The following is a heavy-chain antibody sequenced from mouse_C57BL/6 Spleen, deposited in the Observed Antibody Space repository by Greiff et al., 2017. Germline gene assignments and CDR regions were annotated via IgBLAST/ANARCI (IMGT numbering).Heavy chain of an antibody. V-gene: IGHV5-4*03. Sequence: EVKLMESGGGLVKPGGSLKLSCAASGFTFSSYAMSWVRQTPEKRLEWVGTISDGGSYTYYPDNVKGRVTITSDNAKTKLYLSMRPLKSDDTAMYYYASACGSSYAYAMAYWGQGTSVTVSS. D-gene: IGHD1-1*01. CDR3: ASACGSSYAYAMAY. CDR1: GFTFSSYA. J-gene: IGHJ4*01. CDR2: ISDGGSYT.